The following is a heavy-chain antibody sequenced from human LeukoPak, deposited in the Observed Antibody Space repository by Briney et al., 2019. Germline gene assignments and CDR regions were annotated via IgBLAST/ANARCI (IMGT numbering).Heavy chain of an antibody. Sequence: GGSLRLSCAASGFTFDDYAMHWVRQAPGKGLEWFSLISGDGGSTYYADSVKGRFTISRDNSKNSLYLQMNSLRTEDTALYYCAKVRTSLVVITGDFDYWGQGTLVTVSS. V-gene: IGHV3-43*02. CDR2: ISGDGGST. J-gene: IGHJ4*02. CDR3: AKVRTSLVVITGDFDY. CDR1: GFTFDDYA. D-gene: IGHD3-22*01.